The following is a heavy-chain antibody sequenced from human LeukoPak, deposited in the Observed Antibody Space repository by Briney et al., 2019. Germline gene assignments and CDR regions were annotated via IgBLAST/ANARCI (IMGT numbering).Heavy chain of an antibody. CDR3: ARGLASYMDV. J-gene: IGHJ6*03. CDR1: VYTLTSYY. CDR2: ISPSGGST. D-gene: IGHD2-21*01. V-gene: IGHV1-46*01. Sequence: GASVKVSCKASVYTLTSYYMHWVRQAPGQGLEWMAIISPSGGSTFYTQKFQGRVTMTRDMSTSTVYMELSSLRSEDTAVYYCARGLASYMDVWGKGTTVTVSS.